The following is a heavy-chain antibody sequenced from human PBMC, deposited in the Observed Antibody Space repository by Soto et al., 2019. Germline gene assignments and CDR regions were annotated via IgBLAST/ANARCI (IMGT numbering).Heavy chain of an antibody. V-gene: IGHV1-18*01. CDR1: GYTFTSYG. CDR2: ISAYNGNT. D-gene: IGHD3-3*01. CDR3: ARLVYYVFWSGNFAQFAY. J-gene: IGHJ4*02. Sequence: ASVKVSCKASGYTFTSYGISWVRQAPGQGLEWMGWISAYNGNTNYAQKLQGRVTMTTDTSTSTAYMELRSLRSDDTAVYYCARLVYYVFWSGNFAQFAYRGKGTLVTVSP.